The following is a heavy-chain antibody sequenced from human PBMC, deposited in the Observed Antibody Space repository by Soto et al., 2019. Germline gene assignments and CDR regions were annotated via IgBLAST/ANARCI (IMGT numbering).Heavy chain of an antibody. CDR1: GFTFSDSA. D-gene: IGHD2-15*01. J-gene: IGHJ6*03. V-gene: IGHV3-23*01. CDR2: VTVSGDTS. Sequence: EVQLLESGGGLAQPGGSLRLSCAASGFTFSDSALSWVRQGTGKGLEWVSSVTVSGDTSYYADSVEGRFTISRDNSKNTMYLQMNSLRADDTSVYYCAKHGCSYPACSPYHFYVDVWGEGATVTVSS. CDR3: AKHGCSYPACSPYHFYVDV.